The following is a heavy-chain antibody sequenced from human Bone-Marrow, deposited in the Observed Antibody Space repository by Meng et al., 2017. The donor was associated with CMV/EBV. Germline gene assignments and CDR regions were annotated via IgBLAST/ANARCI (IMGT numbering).Heavy chain of an antibody. V-gene: IGHV3-30*04. CDR2: ISYDGSNK. J-gene: IGHJ6*01. CDR3: ARGGGGYYDSSGYYYPPWGHPARYYYYGMDV. D-gene: IGHD3-22*01. Sequence: GESLKISCAASGFTFSSYAMHWVRQAPGKGLEWVAVISYDGSNKYYADSVKGRFTISRDNSKNTLYLQMNSLRAEDTAVYYCARGGGGYYDSSGYYYPPWGHPARYYYYGMDVWGQGTTVTGYS. CDR1: GFTFSSYA.